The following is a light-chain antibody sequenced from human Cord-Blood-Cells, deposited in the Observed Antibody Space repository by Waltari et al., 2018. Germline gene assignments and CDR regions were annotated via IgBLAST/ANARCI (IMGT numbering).Light chain of an antibody. J-gene: IGKJ1*01. Sequence: DIVMTQSPLSLPVTPGEPASISCRSSQSLLHSNGYNYLDWYLQKPGQSPQLLIYLCSNRASGVPDRFSGSGAGTDFTPKISRVEAEDVGVYYCMQALQTPRTFGQGTKVEIK. CDR1: QSLLHSNGYNY. CDR3: MQALQTPRT. V-gene: IGKV2-28*01. CDR2: LCS.